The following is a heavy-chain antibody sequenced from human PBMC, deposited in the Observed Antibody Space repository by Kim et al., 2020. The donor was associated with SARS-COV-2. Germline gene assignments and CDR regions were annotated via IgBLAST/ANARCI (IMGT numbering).Heavy chain of an antibody. D-gene: IGHD4-17*01. J-gene: IGHJ4*02. CDR3: AKGRDDYGDYGADY. V-gene: IGHV3-23*01. Sequence: ADSVKGRFTISRDNSKNTLYLQMNSLRAEDTAVYYCAKGRDDYGDYGADYWGQGTLVTVSS.